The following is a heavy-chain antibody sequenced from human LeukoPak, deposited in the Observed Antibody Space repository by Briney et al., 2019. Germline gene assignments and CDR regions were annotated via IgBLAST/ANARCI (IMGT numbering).Heavy chain of an antibody. CDR1: GGTFSSYA. CDR3: ARSVDTAMAKFDY. Sequence: SVKVSCKASGGTFSSYAISWVRQAPGQGLEWMGGIIPIFGTANYAQKFQGRVAITADESTSTAYMELSSLRSEDTAVYYCARSVDTAMAKFDYWGQGTLVTVSS. CDR2: IIPIFGTA. D-gene: IGHD5-18*01. V-gene: IGHV1-69*13. J-gene: IGHJ4*02.